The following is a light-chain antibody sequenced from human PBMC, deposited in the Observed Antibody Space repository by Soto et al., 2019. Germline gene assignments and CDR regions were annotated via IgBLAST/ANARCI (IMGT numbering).Light chain of an antibody. CDR1: QSVSYN. CDR2: GAS. V-gene: IGKV3-15*01. Sequence: EIVLTQSPGTLSLSPGERATLSCRASQSVSYNYLAWYQQKPGQAPRLLIYGASTRATDIPARFSGSGSGTEFTLTISSLQSEDSAVYYCQQYNTWPRTFGQGTKVEVK. J-gene: IGKJ1*01. CDR3: QQYNTWPRT.